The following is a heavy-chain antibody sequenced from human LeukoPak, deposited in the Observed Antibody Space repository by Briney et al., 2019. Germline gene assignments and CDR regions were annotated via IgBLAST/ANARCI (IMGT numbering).Heavy chain of an antibody. Sequence: PGGSLRLSCTTSGFTFSSYGMSWVRQAPGKGLEWVSAISGSGGSTYYADSVKGRLTISRDNSKNTLYLEMNSLRAEDTAVYYCAKTQRGYSGYDAVDYWGQGTLVTVSS. V-gene: IGHV3-23*01. J-gene: IGHJ4*02. D-gene: IGHD5-12*01. CDR1: GFTFSSYG. CDR3: AKTQRGYSGYDAVDY. CDR2: ISGSGGST.